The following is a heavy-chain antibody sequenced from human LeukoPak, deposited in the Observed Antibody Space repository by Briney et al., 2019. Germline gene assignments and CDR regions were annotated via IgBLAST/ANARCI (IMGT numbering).Heavy chain of an antibody. D-gene: IGHD6-13*01. CDR3: AKDIIAAGPGDFDY. Sequence: GGSLRLSCAASGFTFSSYWMHWVRRAPGKGLEWVSAISGSGGSTYYADSVKGRFTISRDNSKNTLYLQMNSLRAEDTAVYYCAKDIIAAGPGDFDYWGQGTLVTVSS. V-gene: IGHV3-23*01. J-gene: IGHJ4*02. CDR1: GFTFSSYW. CDR2: ISGSGGST.